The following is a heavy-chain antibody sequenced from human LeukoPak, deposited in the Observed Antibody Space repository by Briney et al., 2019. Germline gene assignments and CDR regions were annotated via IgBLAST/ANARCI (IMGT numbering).Heavy chain of an antibody. D-gene: IGHD2-2*01. CDR3: AKVETSGGANCYALDY. Sequence: GGSLRLSCAASGFTFSSYAMTWVRQAPDKGLEWVSAISGSDGSTYYADSVKGRFTISRDDSQNTLYLQMNSLSAEDTAVYYCAKVETSGGANCYALDYWGQGTWSPSPQ. CDR2: ISGSDGST. V-gene: IGHV3-23*01. CDR1: GFTFSSYA. J-gene: IGHJ4*02.